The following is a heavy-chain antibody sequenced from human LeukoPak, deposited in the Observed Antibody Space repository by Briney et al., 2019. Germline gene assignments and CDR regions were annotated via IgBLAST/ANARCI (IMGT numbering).Heavy chain of an antibody. J-gene: IGHJ5*02. CDR1: GGSISSYY. CDR2: IYYSGST. CDR3: ARHRGARGRWFDP. V-gene: IGHV4-59*08. Sequence: SETLSLTCTVSGGSISSYYWSWIRQPPGKGLEWIGYIYYSGSTNYNPSLKSRVTISVDTSKNQFSLKLSSVTAADTAVYYCARHRGARGRWFDPWGQGTLVTVSS. D-gene: IGHD1-26*01.